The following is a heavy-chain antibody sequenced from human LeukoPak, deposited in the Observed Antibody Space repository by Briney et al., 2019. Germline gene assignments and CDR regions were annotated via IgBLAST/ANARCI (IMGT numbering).Heavy chain of an antibody. V-gene: IGHV3-23*01. Sequence: GGSLRLSCAASGFIFSNYAMSWVRQAPGKGLEWVSTISAGGGDTDYADSVKGRFTISRDNSKNTLHLQMNSLRAEDTTVYYCAKGNQRAYDAFDIWGQGTMVTVSS. J-gene: IGHJ3*02. CDR2: ISAGGGDT. CDR3: AKGNQRAYDAFDI. CDR1: GFIFSNYA. D-gene: IGHD1-14*01.